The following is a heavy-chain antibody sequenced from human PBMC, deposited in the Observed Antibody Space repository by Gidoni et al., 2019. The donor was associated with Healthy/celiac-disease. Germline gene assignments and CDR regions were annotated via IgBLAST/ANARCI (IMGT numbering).Heavy chain of an antibody. CDR1: GFTFSSYS. J-gene: IGHJ2*01. CDR3: ARDSLDFDL. CDR2: ISSSSSTI. D-gene: IGHD3-16*01. V-gene: IGHV3-48*01. Sequence: EVQLVESGGGLVQPGGSLRLSCAASGFTFSSYSMNWVRQAPGKGLEWVSYISSSSSTIYYADSVKGRFTISRDNAKNSLYLQMNSLRAEDTAVYYCARDSLDFDLWGRGTLVTVSS.